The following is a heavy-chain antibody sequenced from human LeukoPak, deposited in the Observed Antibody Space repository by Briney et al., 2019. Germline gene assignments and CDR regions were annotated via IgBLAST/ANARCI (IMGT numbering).Heavy chain of an antibody. Sequence: PSETLSLTCTVSGGSISSYYWSWIRQPAGKGLEWIGRIYTSGSTNYNPSLKSRVTMSVDTSKNQFSLKPSSVTAADTAVYYCASWVFDGSGSYFYYWGQGTLVTVSS. CDR3: ASWVFDGSGSYFYY. CDR2: IYTSGST. D-gene: IGHD3-10*01. V-gene: IGHV4-4*07. CDR1: GGSISSYY. J-gene: IGHJ4*02.